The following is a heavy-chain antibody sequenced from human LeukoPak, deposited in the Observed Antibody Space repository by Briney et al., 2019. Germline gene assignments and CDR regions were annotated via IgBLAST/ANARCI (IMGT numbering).Heavy chain of an antibody. Sequence: GRSLRLSCAASGFTFSSYAMHWVRQAPGKGLEWVAVISYDGSNKYYADSVKGRFTISRDNSKNTLYLQMNSLRAEDTAVYYCARGGIRYCSGGSCYEIDYWGQGTLVTVSS. J-gene: IGHJ4*02. D-gene: IGHD2-15*01. V-gene: IGHV3-30-3*01. CDR2: ISYDGSNK. CDR3: ARGGIRYCSGGSCYEIDY. CDR1: GFTFSSYA.